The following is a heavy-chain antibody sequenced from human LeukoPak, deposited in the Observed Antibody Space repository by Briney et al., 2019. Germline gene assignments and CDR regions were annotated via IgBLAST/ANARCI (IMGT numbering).Heavy chain of an antibody. Sequence: GGSLRLSCAASGFTVSSNYMSWVRQAPGKGLKWVLVIYSGGGTYYADSVKGRFTIPRDNSKNTLYLQMNNVRPEDTAMYYCARDPTYYYFDYWGQGTLVTVSS. D-gene: IGHD1-26*01. J-gene: IGHJ4*02. CDR2: IYSGGGT. CDR3: ARDPTYYYFDY. CDR1: GFTVSSNY. V-gene: IGHV3-66*02.